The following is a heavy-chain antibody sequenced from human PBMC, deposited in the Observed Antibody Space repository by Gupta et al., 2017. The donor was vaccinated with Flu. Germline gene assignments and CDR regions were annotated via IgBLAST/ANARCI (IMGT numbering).Heavy chain of an antibody. J-gene: IGHJ4*02. D-gene: IGHD2-15*01. CDR2: ISSSGSTI. CDR1: GFTFTTYA. CDR3: APAAPNFDY. V-gene: IGHV3-48*03. Sequence: EVQLVESGGGLVQPGGSLRLSCEASGFTFTTYAFMWVRQAPRKGLGWLSYISSSGSTIYYADSVKGRFTISRDDAKDSLYLQMNSLRAEDTAVYYCAPAAPNFDYWGQGALVAVSS.